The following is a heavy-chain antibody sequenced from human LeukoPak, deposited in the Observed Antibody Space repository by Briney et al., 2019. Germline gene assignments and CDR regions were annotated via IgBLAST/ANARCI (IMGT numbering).Heavy chain of an antibody. CDR2: ISSSSSYI. CDR1: GFTFSSYS. J-gene: IGHJ4*02. Sequence: GGSLRLSCAASGFTFSSYSMNWVRQAPGKGLEWVSSISSSSSYIYYADSVKGRFTISRDNAKNSLYLQMNSLRAEDTAVYYCAWGYYYDSSGRFYFDYWGQGTLVTVSS. V-gene: IGHV3-21*01. CDR3: AWGYYYDSSGRFYFDY. D-gene: IGHD3-22*01.